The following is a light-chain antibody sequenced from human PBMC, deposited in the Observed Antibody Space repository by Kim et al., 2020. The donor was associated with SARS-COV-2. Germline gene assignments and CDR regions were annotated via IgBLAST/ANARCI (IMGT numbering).Light chain of an antibody. CDR2: RNN. J-gene: IGLJ3*02. V-gene: IGLV10-54*04. CDR1: NNKVGNQG. Sequence: QTATLTCTGNNNKVGNQGAAWLQQHQGHPPKLLSYRNNNRPSGISERFSASRSGDTASLTITGLQPEDENDYYCSAWDSSLNVWVFGGGTQLTVL. CDR3: SAWDSSLNVWV.